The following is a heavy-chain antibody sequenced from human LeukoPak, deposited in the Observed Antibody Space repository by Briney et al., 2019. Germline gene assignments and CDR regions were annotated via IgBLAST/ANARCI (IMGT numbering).Heavy chain of an antibody. CDR3: ARAGISSSWYGWFDP. D-gene: IGHD6-13*01. V-gene: IGHV4-39*07. J-gene: IGHJ5*02. CDR2: IYYSGST. CDR1: GGSISSSSYY. Sequence: SETLSLTCTVSGGSISSSSYYWGWIRQPPGKGLEWIGSIYYSGSTYYNPSLKSRVTISVDTSKNQFSLKLSSVTAADTAVYYCARAGISSSWYGWFDPWGQGTLVTVSS.